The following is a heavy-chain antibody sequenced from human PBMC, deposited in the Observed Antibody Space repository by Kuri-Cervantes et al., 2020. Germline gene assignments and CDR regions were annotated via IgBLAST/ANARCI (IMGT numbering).Heavy chain of an antibody. CDR2: IYYSGST. Sequence: SCTVSGGSVSSGSYCRSWIRQPPGKGLEWTGYIYYSGSTNYNPSLKSRVTISLDTSKNQFSLRLSSVTGADTAVYYCASGSGYPNLFDPWGQGTLVTVSS. D-gene: IGHD3-3*01. CDR1: GGSVSSGSYC. CDR3: ASGSGYPNLFDP. J-gene: IGHJ5*02. V-gene: IGHV4-61*01.